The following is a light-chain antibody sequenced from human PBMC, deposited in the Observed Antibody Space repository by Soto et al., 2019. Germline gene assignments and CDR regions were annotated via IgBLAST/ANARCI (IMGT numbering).Light chain of an antibody. CDR1: NNDVAVYNY. V-gene: IGLV2-14*03. CDR2: HVK. Sequence: QSVLTQPASVSGSPGQSITISCTGSNNDVAVYNYVSWYQQRPGKAPELMIYHVKNRSSGVSDRFSGSKSGNTASLIISGLQAEDEADYYCSSLTTRSTWVFGGGTKVTVL. CDR3: SSLTTRSTWV. J-gene: IGLJ3*02.